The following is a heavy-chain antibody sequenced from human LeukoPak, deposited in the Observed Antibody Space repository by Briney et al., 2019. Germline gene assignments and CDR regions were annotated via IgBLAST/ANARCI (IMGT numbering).Heavy chain of an antibody. V-gene: IGHV4-59*08. CDR2: IFYSGNT. D-gene: IGHD1-26*01. CDR1: GVSISGYY. J-gene: IGHJ4*02. Sequence: PSETLSLTCTVSGVSISGYYWSWIRQPPGKGLEWIGYIFYSGNTIYNPSLRSRVTISADTSKNHFSLRLRSVTAADMAVYYCARLAAISGSDYPDDWGQGTLVTVSS. CDR3: ARLAAISGSDYPDD.